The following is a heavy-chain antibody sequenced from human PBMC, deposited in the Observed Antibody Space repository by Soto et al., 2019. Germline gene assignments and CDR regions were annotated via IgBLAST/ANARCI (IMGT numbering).Heavy chain of an antibody. CDR3: GSNRLSSRWSFAY. CDR2: TRNKANSYTR. CDR1: GFTISDQV. D-gene: IGHD6-19*01. Sequence: GGSLRLCCAACGFTISDQVMDGVRQAPVKGLEWVGRTRNKANSYTREYAASVKGRFTISRDDSKNSLYLQMNSVKTEDTAVYYCGSNRLSSRWSFAYWRHRTLVTVSS. J-gene: IGHJ4*01. V-gene: IGHV3-72*01.